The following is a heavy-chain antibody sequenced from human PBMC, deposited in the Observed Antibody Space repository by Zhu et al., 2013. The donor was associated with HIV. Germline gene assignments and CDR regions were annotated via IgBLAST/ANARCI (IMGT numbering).Heavy chain of an antibody. CDR3: ARGRSYESPWSSSSENGPYDAFDI. J-gene: IGHJ3*02. V-gene: IGHV1-69*01. D-gene: IGHD6-6*01. Sequence: QVQLVQSGAEVKKPGSSVKVSCKASGGTFSSYAISWVRQAPGHGLEWMGAIIPIFGPANYAQNFRGRVTITADESTNTAYMELSSLRSEDTAVYYCARGRSYESPWSSSSENGPYDAFDIWGQGTMVTVSS. CDR2: IIPIFGPA. CDR1: GGTFSSYA.